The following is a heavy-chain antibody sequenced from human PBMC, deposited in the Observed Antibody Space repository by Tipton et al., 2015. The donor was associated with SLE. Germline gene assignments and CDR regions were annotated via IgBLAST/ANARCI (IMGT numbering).Heavy chain of an antibody. J-gene: IGHJ4*02. CDR3: AKSGKIENGWYDGEGDYFDY. V-gene: IGHV3-7*01. Sequence: GSLRLSCAASGFTFSSYWMSWVRQAPGKGLEWVANVKEDGSEKYYADSVKGRFTISRDNSKNTLYLQMNSLRAEDTAVYYCAKSGKIENGWYDGEGDYFDYWGQGTLVTVSS. CDR1: GFTFSSYW. D-gene: IGHD6-19*01. CDR2: VKEDGSEK.